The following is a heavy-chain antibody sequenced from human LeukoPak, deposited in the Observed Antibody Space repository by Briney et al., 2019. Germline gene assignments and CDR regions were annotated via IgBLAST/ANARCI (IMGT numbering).Heavy chain of an antibody. CDR3: AKDMLAGARGTALVTGY. D-gene: IGHD5-18*01. V-gene: IGHV3-21*01. CDR2: ISSSSSYI. CDR1: GFTFSSYS. J-gene: IGHJ4*02. Sequence: GGSLRLSCAASGFTFSSYSMNWVRQAPGKGLEWVSSISSSSSYIYYADSVKGRFTISRDNAKNSLYLQMNSLRAEDTAVYYCAKDMLAGARGTALVTGYWGQGTLVTVSS.